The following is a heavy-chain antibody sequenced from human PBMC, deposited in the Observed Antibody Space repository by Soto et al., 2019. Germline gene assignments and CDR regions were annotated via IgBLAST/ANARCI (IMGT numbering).Heavy chain of an antibody. CDR1: GFTFSSYA. V-gene: IGHV3-30-3*01. CDR3: ARGEGYSGYDYLGY. CDR2: ISYDGSNK. D-gene: IGHD5-12*01. Sequence: GGSLRLSCAASGFTFSSYAMHWVRQAPGKGLEWVAVISYDGSNKYYADSVKGRFTISRDNSKNTLYLQMNSLRAEDTAVYYCARGEGYSGYDYLGYWGQGTLVTVSS. J-gene: IGHJ4*02.